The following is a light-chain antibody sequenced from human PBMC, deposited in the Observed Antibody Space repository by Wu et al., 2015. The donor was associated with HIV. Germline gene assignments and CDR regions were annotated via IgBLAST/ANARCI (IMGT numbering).Light chain of an antibody. Sequence: EIVLTQSPGTLSLSPGDRATLSSRASQSVNSNYFAWYQQRPGQAPRLLIFGASSRATGIPDRFSGSGSGTDFTLTIDRLEPEDFVVYYCQQYGASPWTFGQGTKVDIK. J-gene: IGKJ1*01. CDR1: QSVNSNY. CDR2: GAS. V-gene: IGKV3-20*01. CDR3: QQYGASPWT.